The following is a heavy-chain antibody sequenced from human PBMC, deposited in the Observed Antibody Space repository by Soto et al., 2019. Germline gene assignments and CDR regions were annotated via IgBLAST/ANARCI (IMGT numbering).Heavy chain of an antibody. CDR3: ATSSDTGYIFDF. D-gene: IGHD2-2*01. V-gene: IGHV3-7*01. Sequence: QPGGSLRLSCAASGFAFSSYWMSWVRQPPGKGLEWVANIKKDGSEEYYVDSVKGRFTISRDSAKNSLYLKMSSLRAEDSAVYYCATSSDTGYIFDFWGQGTLVTVSS. CDR1: GFAFSSYW. J-gene: IGHJ4*02. CDR2: IKKDGSEE.